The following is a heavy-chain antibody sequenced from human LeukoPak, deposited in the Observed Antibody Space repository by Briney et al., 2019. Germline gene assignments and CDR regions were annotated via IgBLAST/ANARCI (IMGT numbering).Heavy chain of an antibody. Sequence: PSETLSLTCTVSGDSINTYYWSWIRQPAGKGLEWIGRFYTSGNTYFNPSLKSRVTISVDTSKNQFSLRLSSVTAADTAVYYCARHAGLSYGFDYWGQGTLVTVFS. D-gene: IGHD5-18*01. CDR3: ARHAGLSYGFDY. CDR1: GDSINTYY. J-gene: IGHJ4*02. CDR2: FYTSGNT. V-gene: IGHV4-4*07.